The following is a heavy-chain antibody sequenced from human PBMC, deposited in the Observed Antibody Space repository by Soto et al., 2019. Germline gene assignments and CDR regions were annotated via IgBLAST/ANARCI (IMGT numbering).Heavy chain of an antibody. CDR2: ISYDGSNK. D-gene: IGHD3-22*01. Sequence: QVQLVESGGGVVQPGRSLRLSCAASGFTFSSYAMHWVRQAPGKGLEWVAVISYDGSNKYYADSMKGRFTISRDNSKNTLYLQMNSLRAEDTAVYYCAREIIVVVSAPYFDYWGQGTLVTVSS. V-gene: IGHV3-30-3*01. CDR1: GFTFSSYA. CDR3: AREIIVVVSAPYFDY. J-gene: IGHJ4*02.